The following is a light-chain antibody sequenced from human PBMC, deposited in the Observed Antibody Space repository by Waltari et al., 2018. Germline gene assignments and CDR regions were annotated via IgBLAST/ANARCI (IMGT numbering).Light chain of an antibody. Sequence: QSALTQPRSVSGSPGQSVTISCTGTSSDVGGYNYVSWYQKHPGKAPKLMIYDVSKRPSGVPDRFSGSKAGNTASLTISGLQAEDEADDYCCSYAGSYTFDVFGGGTKLTVL. V-gene: IGLV2-11*01. CDR2: DVS. CDR1: SSDVGGYNY. CDR3: CSYAGSYTFDV. J-gene: IGLJ3*02.